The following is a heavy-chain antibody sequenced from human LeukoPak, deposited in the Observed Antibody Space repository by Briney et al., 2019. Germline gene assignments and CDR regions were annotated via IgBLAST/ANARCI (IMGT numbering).Heavy chain of an antibody. D-gene: IGHD6-19*01. Sequence: GGSLRLSCEASGFTFSHYAMAWVRQAPGKGLQWVSTFTGVTAYYADYVKGRFTISRDTSNTTLFLQMDSLRADDTAVYSCAKFADSGWPSLVAFDIWGQGKTVTVSS. J-gene: IGHJ3*02. V-gene: IGHV3-23*01. CDR3: AKFADSGWPSLVAFDI. CDR2: FTGVTA. CDR1: GFTFSHYA.